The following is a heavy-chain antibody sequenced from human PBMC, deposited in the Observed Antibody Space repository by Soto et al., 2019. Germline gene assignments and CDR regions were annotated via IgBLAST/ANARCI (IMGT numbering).Heavy chain of an antibody. J-gene: IGHJ4*02. CDR3: ARGVTMIIH. CDR1: GGSISSGGYY. V-gene: IGHV4-31*03. D-gene: IGHD3-22*01. Sequence: QLQLQESGPGLGKSSQTLSLTCTVSGGSISSGGYYWSCIRQHPGKALEWIGYTYHSGSTYYTPSLKSRVTITGDTSKNQFSLKLSSVTAADTAVYYCARGVTMIIHWGQGTLVTVSS. CDR2: TYHSGST.